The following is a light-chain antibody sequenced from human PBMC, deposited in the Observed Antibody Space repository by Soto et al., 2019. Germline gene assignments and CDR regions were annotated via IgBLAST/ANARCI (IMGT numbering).Light chain of an antibody. Sequence: VLTQPPSVSGAPGQTVTISCTGSSSYDVHWYRQLPGTAPKLLIYGTTNRPSGVPDRFSGSKSGTSASLAITGLQPEDEADYYCQSYDSSLGVSYVFGTGTKVAVL. V-gene: IGLV1-40*01. CDR1: SSYD. CDR2: GTT. CDR3: QSYDSSLGVSYV. J-gene: IGLJ1*01.